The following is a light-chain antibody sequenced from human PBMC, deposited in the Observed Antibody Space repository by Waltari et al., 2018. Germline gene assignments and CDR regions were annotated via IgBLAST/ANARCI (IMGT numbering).Light chain of an antibody. Sequence: QSALTQPVSVSGSPGQSITISCSGTSSDVGAYNYVSWYKQHPGKAPKLIICEVSYRPSGISNRFSGSKSGNTASLTISGLQAEDEADYYCSSYTSTTTALIFGGGTHLTVL. CDR3: SSYTSTTTALI. J-gene: IGLJ2*01. V-gene: IGLV2-14*01. CDR2: EVS. CDR1: SSDVGAYNY.